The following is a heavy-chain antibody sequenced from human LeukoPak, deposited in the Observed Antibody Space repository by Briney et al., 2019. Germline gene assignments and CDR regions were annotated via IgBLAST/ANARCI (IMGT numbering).Heavy chain of an antibody. CDR2: IYHSGST. Sequence: SETLSLTCTVSGYSISSGYNWGWIRQPPGKGLEWIGSIYHSGSTYYNPSLKSRVTISVDTSKNQFSLKLSSVTAADTAVYYCARDISTFDPWGQGTLVTVSS. CDR1: GYSISSGYN. J-gene: IGHJ5*02. CDR3: ARDISTFDP. D-gene: IGHD3-9*01. V-gene: IGHV4-38-2*02.